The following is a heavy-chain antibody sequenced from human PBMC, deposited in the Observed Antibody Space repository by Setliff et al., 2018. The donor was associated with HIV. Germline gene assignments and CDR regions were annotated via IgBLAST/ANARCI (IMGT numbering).Heavy chain of an antibody. CDR2: INPGGGST. Sequence: ASVKVSCKASGYTFTSNYIHWVRQAPGQGLEWMGVINPGGGSTKYAQKFQGRVTMTRDTSTSTVYMELSSLKSEDTAVYYCARKYCSGAKCDDVFDIWGQGTMVT. V-gene: IGHV1-46*01. J-gene: IGHJ3*02. CDR3: ARKYCSGAKCDDVFDI. CDR1: GYTFTSNY. D-gene: IGHD2-15*01.